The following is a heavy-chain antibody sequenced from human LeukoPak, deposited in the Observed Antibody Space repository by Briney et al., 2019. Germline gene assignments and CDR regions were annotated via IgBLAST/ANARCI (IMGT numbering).Heavy chain of an antibody. D-gene: IGHD4-23*01. CDR1: GGSFSGYY. CDR2: IKHSGST. V-gene: IGHV4-34*01. Sequence: SETLSLTCAVYGGSFSGYYWSWIRQPPGKGLEWIGEIKHSGSTNYNPSLKSRVTISVDTSKKQFSLKLSSVTAADTAVYYCARENNDYGGKKAFDYWGQGTLVTVSS. CDR3: ARENNDYGGKKAFDY. J-gene: IGHJ4*02.